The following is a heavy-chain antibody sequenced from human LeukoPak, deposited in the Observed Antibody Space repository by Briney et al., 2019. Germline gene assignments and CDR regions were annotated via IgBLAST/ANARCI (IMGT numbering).Heavy chain of an antibody. V-gene: IGHV3-30*04. CDR2: ISYDGAVK. CDR3: ARSGQLVLGFDY. D-gene: IGHD6-13*01. Sequence: GGSLRLSCAASGFTFSRYAMHWVRQAPGKGLEWVTFISYDGAVKTYAESVKGRFTISRDNSKNTLYLQMNSLRAEDTAVYYCARSGQLVLGFDYWGQGTLVTVSS. J-gene: IGHJ4*02. CDR1: GFTFSRYA.